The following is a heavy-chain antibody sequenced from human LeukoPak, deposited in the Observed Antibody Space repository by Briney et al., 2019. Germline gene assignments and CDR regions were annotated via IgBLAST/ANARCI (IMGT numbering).Heavy chain of an antibody. CDR3: ARLGKVTKGYYYYYGMDV. J-gene: IGHJ6*02. V-gene: IGHV3-48*03. CDR1: GFTFSNYG. Sequence: PGGSLRLSCAASGFTFSNYGMNWVRQAPGKGLEWVSYISNSGSTIYYADSVKGRFTISRDNAKNSLYLQMNSLRAEDTAVYYCARLGKVTKGYYYYYGMDVWGQGTTVTVSS. CDR2: ISNSGSTI. D-gene: IGHD4-11*01.